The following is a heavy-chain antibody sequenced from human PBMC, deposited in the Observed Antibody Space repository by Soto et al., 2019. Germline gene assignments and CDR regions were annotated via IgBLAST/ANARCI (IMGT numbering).Heavy chain of an antibody. Sequence: GEALKISCKGSGYSFTSYWIGWVRQMPGQGLEWMGIIYPGDSDTRYTPSFQGQVTISADKSISTAYLQWSSLKASDTAMYYCARLGAYCSGGDCFGMDVWGQGTTVTVSS. V-gene: IGHV5-51*01. CDR2: IYPGDSDT. J-gene: IGHJ6*02. CDR3: ARLGAYCSGGDCFGMDV. CDR1: GYSFTSYW. D-gene: IGHD2-15*01.